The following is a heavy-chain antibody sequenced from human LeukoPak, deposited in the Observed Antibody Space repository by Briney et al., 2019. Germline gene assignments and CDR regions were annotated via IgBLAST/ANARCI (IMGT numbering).Heavy chain of an antibody. D-gene: IGHD6-19*01. CDR2: LVYDARS. J-gene: IGHJ4*02. Sequence: GGSLRLSCAASGFIFKDYWMIWVRQAPGKGLEWVARLVYDARSDYANSVKGRFSISRDDSKNTLFLDMSNLRVEDTALYYCARDLSAAFDFWGQGVLVTVSS. CDR3: ARDLSAAFDF. V-gene: IGHV3-33*08. CDR1: GFIFKDYW.